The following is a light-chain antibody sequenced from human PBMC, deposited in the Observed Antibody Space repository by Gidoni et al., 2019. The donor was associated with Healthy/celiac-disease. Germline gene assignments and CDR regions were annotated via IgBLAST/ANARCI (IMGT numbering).Light chain of an antibody. CDR2: YYD. V-gene: IGLV1-36*01. J-gene: IGLJ3*02. CDR3: AAWDDSLNGGV. Sequence: QSVLTQPPSVSEAPRQRVTISCSGSSSHIGNNDVNWYQQLPGKAHKLLIYYYDLLPSGVSVRFSGSKSGTSSSLAISGLQSEDEADYYCAAWDDSLNGGVFGGGTKLTVL. CDR1: SSHIGNND.